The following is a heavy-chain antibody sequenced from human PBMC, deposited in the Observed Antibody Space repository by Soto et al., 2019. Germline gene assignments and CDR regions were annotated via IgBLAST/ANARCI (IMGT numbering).Heavy chain of an antibody. D-gene: IGHD3-10*01. J-gene: IGHJ6*03. CDR3: ASAGAYYYYYYMDV. Sequence: PSETLSLTCTVSGGSISSYYWSWIRQPPGKGLEWIGYIYYSGSTNYNPSLKSRVTISVDTSKNQFSLKLSSVTAADTAVYYCASAGAYYYYYYMDVWGKGTTVTVS. CDR2: IYYSGST. V-gene: IGHV4-59*01. CDR1: GGSISSYY.